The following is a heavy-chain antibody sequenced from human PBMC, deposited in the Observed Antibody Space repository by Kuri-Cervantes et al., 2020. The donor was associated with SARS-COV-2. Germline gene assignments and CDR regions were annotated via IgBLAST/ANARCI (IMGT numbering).Heavy chain of an antibody. CDR3: ARACSGAGCYSGYWYFDL. D-gene: IGHD2-15*01. CDR1: GASFSSSYFF. V-gene: IGHV4-39*01. J-gene: IGHJ2*01. Sequence: GSLRLSCTVSGASFSSSYFFGGWIRQPPGKGLEWIASISYTGSTYYNPSLKSRVTISVDTSRNQFSLGLHSVTATDTAVYYCARACSGAGCYSGYWYFDLWGRGSLVTVSS. CDR2: ISYTGST.